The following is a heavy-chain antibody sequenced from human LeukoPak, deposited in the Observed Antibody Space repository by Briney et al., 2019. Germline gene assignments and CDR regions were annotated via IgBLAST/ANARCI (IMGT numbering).Heavy chain of an antibody. CDR1: GGSISSYY. D-gene: IGHD3-22*01. J-gene: IGHJ5*02. CDR2: IYTSGST. V-gene: IGHV4-4*07. Sequence: SETLSLTCTVSGGSISSYYWSWIRQPAGKGLEWIGRIYTSGSTNYNPSLKSRVTISVDTSKNQFSLKLSSVTAADTAVYYCASSTYYNDSSGFPSWGQGTRVTVSS. CDR3: ASSTYYNDSSGFPS.